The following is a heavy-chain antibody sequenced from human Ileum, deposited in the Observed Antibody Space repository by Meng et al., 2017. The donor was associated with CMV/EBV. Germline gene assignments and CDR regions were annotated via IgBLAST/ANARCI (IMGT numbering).Heavy chain of an antibody. J-gene: IGHJ4*02. CDR3: TTRGLGFDSSLFDF. CDR2: IHYNEKT. V-gene: IGHV4-39*07. CDR1: VGSINSNNYF. Sequence: QLQVQGPGPGLVKTSETLSRTCTVSVGSINSNNYFWGWIRQAPGKGPEWIGSIHYNEKTYYNPPFKSRVTISVDTSNNQVSLNLNSVTAADTAVYYCTTRGLGFDSSLFDFWGQGTLVTVSS. D-gene: IGHD3-22*01.